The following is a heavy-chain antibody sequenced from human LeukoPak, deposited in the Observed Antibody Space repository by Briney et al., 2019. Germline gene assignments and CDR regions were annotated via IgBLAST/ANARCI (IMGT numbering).Heavy chain of an antibody. Sequence: GGSLRLSCAASGFTVSSNYMSWVRQAPGKGLEWVSVIYSGGSTYYADSVKGRFTISRDNSKNTLYLQMNSLRAEDTAVYYCAKLSSWYITADFDYWGQGTLVTVSS. D-gene: IGHD6-13*01. CDR2: IYSGGST. J-gene: IGHJ4*02. CDR3: AKLSSWYITADFDY. CDR1: GFTVSSNY. V-gene: IGHV3-53*01.